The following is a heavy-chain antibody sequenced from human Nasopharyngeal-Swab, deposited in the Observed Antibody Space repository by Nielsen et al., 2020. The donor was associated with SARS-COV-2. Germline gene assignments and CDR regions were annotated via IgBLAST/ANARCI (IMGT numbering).Heavy chain of an antibody. CDR1: GFTYDDYA. Sequence: SLKISCAASGFTYDDYAMHWVRQAPGKGLEWVSGITWNSGTGYTDSVRGRFTISRDNAESSLYLQMNSLRAEDTAVYYCTRDKEDLLGGYWGQGTLVTVSS. CDR3: TRDKEDLLGGY. J-gene: IGHJ4*02. D-gene: IGHD3-10*01. V-gene: IGHV3-9*01. CDR2: ITWNSGT.